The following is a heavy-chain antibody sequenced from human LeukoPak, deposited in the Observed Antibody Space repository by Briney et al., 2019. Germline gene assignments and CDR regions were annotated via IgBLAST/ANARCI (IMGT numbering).Heavy chain of an antibody. CDR2: IRGSGGST. V-gene: IGHV3-23*01. Sequence: GGSLRLSCAASGFTFSSYAMSWVRQAPRKGLEWVSAIRGSGGSTYYAHSVKGRFTISRDNSKNTLYLQMNSLRAEDTAVYYCAKDIRTVSGWYVWGQGTLVTVSS. CDR3: AKDIRTVSGWYV. J-gene: IGHJ4*02. CDR1: GFTFSSYA. D-gene: IGHD6-19*01.